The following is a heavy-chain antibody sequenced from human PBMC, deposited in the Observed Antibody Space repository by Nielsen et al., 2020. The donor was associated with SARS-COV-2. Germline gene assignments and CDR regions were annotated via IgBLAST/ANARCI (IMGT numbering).Heavy chain of an antibody. D-gene: IGHD3-10*01. Sequence: GESLKISCAASGFTFDDYGMSWVRQAPGKGLEWVSGINWSGDNTGYADSMKGRFTISRDNAKNSLFLQMNSLRAEDTAFYYCARGGVLWFAELPDYWVQGTLVTVSS. CDR1: GFTFDDYG. V-gene: IGHV3-20*04. CDR2: INWSGDNT. CDR3: ARGGVLWFAELPDY. J-gene: IGHJ4*02.